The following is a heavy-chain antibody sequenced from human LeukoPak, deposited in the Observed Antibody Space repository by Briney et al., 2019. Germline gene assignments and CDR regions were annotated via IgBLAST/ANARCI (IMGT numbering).Heavy chain of an antibody. V-gene: IGHV3-21*01. Sequence: GGSLRLSCAASGFTFSSYSMNWVRQAPGKGLEWVSSISSSSSYIYYADSVKGRFTISRDNAKNSLYLQMNSLRAEDTAVYYCARAESGESEFDYWGQGTLVTVSS. CDR2: ISSSSSYI. D-gene: IGHD3-10*01. CDR1: GFTFSSYS. CDR3: ARAESGESEFDY. J-gene: IGHJ4*02.